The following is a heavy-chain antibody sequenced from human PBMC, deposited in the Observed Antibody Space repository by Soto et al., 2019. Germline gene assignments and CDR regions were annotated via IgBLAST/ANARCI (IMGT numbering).Heavy chain of an antibody. D-gene: IGHD2-2*01. Sequence: QVQLVQSGAEVKKPGASVKVSCKASGYTFTSYYMHWVRQAPGQGLEWMGIINPSGGRTSYAQKFQGRVTMTRDTSTSTVYMELSSLRSEDTAVYYCARSGGYCSSTSCPRPPYYYYYMDVWGKGTTVTVSS. J-gene: IGHJ6*03. CDR2: INPSGGRT. V-gene: IGHV1-46*03. CDR1: GYTFTSYY. CDR3: ARSGGYCSSTSCPRPPYYYYYMDV.